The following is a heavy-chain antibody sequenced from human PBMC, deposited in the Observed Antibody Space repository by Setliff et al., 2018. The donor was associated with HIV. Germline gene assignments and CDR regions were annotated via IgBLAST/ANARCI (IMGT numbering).Heavy chain of an antibody. CDR2: INHSGST. V-gene: IGHV4-34*01. CDR1: GGSFSDYF. J-gene: IGHJ4*02. CDR3: ARGSDYIWGNYRFPFDY. Sequence: LSLTCAAYGGSFSDYFWSWIRQPPGKGLEWIGEINHSGSTNYNPSLKSRVTISVDTSKNQFSLKLSSVTAADTAVYYCARGSDYIWGNYRFPFDYWGLGTMVTVSS. D-gene: IGHD3-16*02.